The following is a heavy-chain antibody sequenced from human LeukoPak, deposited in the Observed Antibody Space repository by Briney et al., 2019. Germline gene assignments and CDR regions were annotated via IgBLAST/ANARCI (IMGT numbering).Heavy chain of an antibody. CDR1: GGSLSTYY. D-gene: IGHD3-22*01. CDR3: ARASGGYYNNWFDP. V-gene: IGHV4-59*01. CDR2: IYYTGST. Sequence: SETLSLTCTVSGGSLSTYYWSWIRQPPGKGLDWMGDIYYTGSTNYNPSLKSRATISVDTSKNQFSLNLNSVTAADTAVCYCARASGGYYNNWFDPWGQGTLVTVSS. J-gene: IGHJ5*02.